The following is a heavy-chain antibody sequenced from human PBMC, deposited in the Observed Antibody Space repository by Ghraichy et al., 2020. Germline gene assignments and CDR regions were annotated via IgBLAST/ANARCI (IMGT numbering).Heavy chain of an antibody. CDR3: ATTKTKRYCSGGSCYGQTPRTNYGMDV. CDR2: INHSGST. D-gene: IGHD2-15*01. V-gene: IGHV4-34*01. CDR1: GGSFSGYY. Sequence: SETLSLTCAVYGGSFSGYYWSWIRQPPGKGLEWIGEINHSGSTNYNPSLKSRVTISVDTSKNQFSLKLSSVTAADTAVYYCATTKTKRYCSGGSCYGQTPRTNYGMDVWGQGTTVTVSS. J-gene: IGHJ6*02.